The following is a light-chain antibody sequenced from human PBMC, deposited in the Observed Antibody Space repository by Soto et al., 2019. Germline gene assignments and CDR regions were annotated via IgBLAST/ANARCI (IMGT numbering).Light chain of an antibody. V-gene: IGKV3-15*01. Sequence: EIVMTHSPATLSVSPGERASLSCRASQSVGSKLAWYQHKPGQAPRLLIYDASTRATGFPARFSGSGSGTEFTLTISSLQPEDFAVYYCQQYNNWPPFTFGPGTKVDSK. J-gene: IGKJ3*01. CDR1: QSVGSK. CDR2: DAS. CDR3: QQYNNWPPFT.